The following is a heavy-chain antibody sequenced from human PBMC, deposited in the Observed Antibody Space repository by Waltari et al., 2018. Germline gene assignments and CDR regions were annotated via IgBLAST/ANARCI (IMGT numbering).Heavy chain of an antibody. D-gene: IGHD3-10*01. V-gene: IGHV2-5*05. CDR2: IYWDDDA. Sequence: QITLKESGPTLVKPTQTLTLTCSFSGFSLRSRKMGVGWVRQPPGKALEWLAIIYWDDDARYAPSLTSRLTITKDTSKNQVVLSMTNMDPVDTGTDYCVQTDGRFGELYDFDYWGQGTLITVSS. CDR3: VQTDGRFGELYDFDY. J-gene: IGHJ4*02. CDR1: GFSLRSRKMG.